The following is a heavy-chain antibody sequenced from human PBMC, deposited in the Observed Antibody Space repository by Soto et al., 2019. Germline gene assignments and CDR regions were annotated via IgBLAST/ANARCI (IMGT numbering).Heavy chain of an antibody. CDR1: GGTFSSYA. Sequence: EASVKVSCKASGGTFSSYAISWVRQAPGQGLEWMGGIIPIFGTANYAQKFQGRVTITADKSTSTAYMELSSLRSEDTAVYYCARSLDDSSGYGYDAFDIWGQGTMVTVSS. J-gene: IGHJ3*02. CDR2: IIPIFGTA. D-gene: IGHD3-22*01. CDR3: ARSLDDSSGYGYDAFDI. V-gene: IGHV1-69*06.